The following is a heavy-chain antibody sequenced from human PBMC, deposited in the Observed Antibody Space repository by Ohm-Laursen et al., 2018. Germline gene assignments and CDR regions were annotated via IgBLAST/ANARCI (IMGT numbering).Heavy chain of an antibody. CDR2: ISGSGGSA. CDR1: GFTFSSYA. D-gene: IGHD2-2*01. J-gene: IGHJ4*02. CDR3: AKQVVVDYFDY. Sequence: SLRLSCAASGFTFSSYAMTWVRQAPAKGLEWVSAISGSGGSAYYADSVKGRFTVSRDNSKNTLYLQMNSLRAEDTAVYYCAKQVVVDYFDYWGQGTLVTVSS. V-gene: IGHV3-23*01.